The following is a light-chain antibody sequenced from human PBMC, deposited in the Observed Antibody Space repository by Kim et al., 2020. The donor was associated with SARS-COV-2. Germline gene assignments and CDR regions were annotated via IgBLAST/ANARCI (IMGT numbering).Light chain of an antibody. Sequence: PGERATLSCRASQSVSSYLAWYQQKPGQAPRLLIYDAANRATGIPARFSGSGSGTDFTLTISSLEPEGFAVYYCQQRSNWPPIAFGQGTRLEIK. J-gene: IGKJ5*01. CDR3: QQRSNWPPIA. V-gene: IGKV3-11*01. CDR2: DAA. CDR1: QSVSSY.